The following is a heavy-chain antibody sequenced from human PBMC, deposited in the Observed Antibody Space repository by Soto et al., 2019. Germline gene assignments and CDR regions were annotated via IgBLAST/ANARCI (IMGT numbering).Heavy chain of an antibody. J-gene: IGHJ6*03. CDR3: AIEMRGGSLYYYMYV. CDR1: GFTFTNNG. V-gene: IGHV3-23*01. D-gene: IGHD2-15*01. Sequence: EVQLLESGGGLVQVGGSLRLSCAASGFTFTNNGMNWVRQAPGKGLEGVSSISGGGRSTYNGDSVRGRFTISRDTSKNARELHMICLRAEDAAVYYCAIEMRGGSLYYYMYVWGRRTTF. CDR2: ISGGGRST.